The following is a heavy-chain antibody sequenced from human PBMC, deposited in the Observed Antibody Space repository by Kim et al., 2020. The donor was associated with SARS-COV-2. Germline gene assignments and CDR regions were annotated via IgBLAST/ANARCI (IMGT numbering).Heavy chain of an antibody. Sequence: KSRVTISVDTSKNQFSLKLSSGTAADTAVYYCARARGSTMIVVVIGAFDIWGQGTMVTVSS. J-gene: IGHJ3*02. CDR3: ARARGSTMIVVVIGAFDI. D-gene: IGHD3-22*01. V-gene: IGHV4-31*02.